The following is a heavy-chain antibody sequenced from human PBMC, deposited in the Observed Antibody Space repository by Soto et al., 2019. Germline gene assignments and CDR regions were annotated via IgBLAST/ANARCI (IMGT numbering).Heavy chain of an antibody. D-gene: IGHD3-10*01. CDR1: GYTFIRYA. Sequence: QVQLVESGGGVVQPGMSLRLSCAASGYTFIRYAMHWFPQAPGRGLEWVAVIWYDGSNKYYADSVKGRFTISRDNSKNTVFLQMDSLRVEDTALYYCARDGSGGAWGWFDPWGQGTLVSVSS. V-gene: IGHV3-33*01. CDR2: IWYDGSNK. J-gene: IGHJ5*02. CDR3: ARDGSGGAWGWFDP.